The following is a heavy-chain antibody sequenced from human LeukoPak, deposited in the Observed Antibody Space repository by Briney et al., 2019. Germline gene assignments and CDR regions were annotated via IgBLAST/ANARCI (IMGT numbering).Heavy chain of an antibody. Sequence: GGPLRLSCAASGFTFSSYWMSWVRQAPGKGLEWVANIKPDGSEKYYVDSVKGRFTISRDNAKNSLYLQMNSLRVEDTAVYYCARGNWDLDYWGQGTLVTVSS. CDR1: GFTFSSYW. D-gene: IGHD1-1*01. CDR2: IKPDGSEK. V-gene: IGHV3-7*04. J-gene: IGHJ4*02. CDR3: ARGNWDLDY.